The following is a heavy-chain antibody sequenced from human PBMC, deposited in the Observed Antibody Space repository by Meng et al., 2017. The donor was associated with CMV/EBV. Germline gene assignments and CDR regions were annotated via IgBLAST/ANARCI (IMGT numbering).Heavy chain of an antibody. CDR2: MNPNSGNT. CDR3: ARAAEYYYDTGGYRPDGFDI. CDR1: GYTFTSYD. D-gene: IGHD3-22*01. J-gene: IGHJ3*02. V-gene: IGHV1-8*01. Sequence: ASVKVSCKASGYTFTSYDINWVRQATGQGLEWMGWMNPNSGNTGYAQKFQDRVTMTRNTSISTAYMELSRLRSEDTAVYYCARAAEYYYDTGGYRPDGFDIWGQGTMVTVSS.